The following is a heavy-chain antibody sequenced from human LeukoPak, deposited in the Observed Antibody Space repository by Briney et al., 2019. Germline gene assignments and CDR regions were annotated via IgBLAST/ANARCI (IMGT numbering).Heavy chain of an antibody. CDR1: GGTFSSYA. D-gene: IGHD2-2*01. V-gene: IGHV1-69*13. Sequence: SVKVSCKASGGTFSSYAISWVRQAPGQGLEWMGGIIPIFGTANYAQKFQGRVTITADESTSTAYMELSSLRSEDTAVYYCAIFEGYCSSTSCYWVPFDPWGQGTLVTVSA. CDR3: AIFEGYCSSTSCYWVPFDP. CDR2: IIPIFGTA. J-gene: IGHJ5*02.